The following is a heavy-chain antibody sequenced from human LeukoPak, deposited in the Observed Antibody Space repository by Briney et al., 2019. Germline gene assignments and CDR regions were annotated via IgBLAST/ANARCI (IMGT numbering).Heavy chain of an antibody. V-gene: IGHV4-4*07. CDR3: ARDGSGSYYQRGYYYYMDV. Sequence: SETLCLTCTVSGGAISSYYWSWIRQPAGEGLEWIGRIYTSGSTNYNPSLKSRVTMSVDTSKNQFSLKLSSVTAADTAVYYCARDGSGSYYQRGYYYYMDVWGKGTTVTVSS. CDR2: IYTSGST. J-gene: IGHJ6*03. CDR1: GGAISSYY. D-gene: IGHD1-26*01.